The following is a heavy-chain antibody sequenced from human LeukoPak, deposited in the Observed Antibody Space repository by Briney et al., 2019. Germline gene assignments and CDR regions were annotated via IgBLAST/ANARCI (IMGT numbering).Heavy chain of an antibody. V-gene: IGHV3-53*01. Sequence: GGSLRLSCAASGFTVSSNYMSWVRQAPGKGLEWVSVIYAGGTTYYADSVKGRFTISRDNSKNTVYLQINSLSAEDTAIYYCARGIEYIGYVLEYGGQGTLVTVSP. D-gene: IGHD5-12*01. CDR2: IYAGGTT. CDR3: ARGIEYIGYVLEY. CDR1: GFTVSSNY. J-gene: IGHJ4*02.